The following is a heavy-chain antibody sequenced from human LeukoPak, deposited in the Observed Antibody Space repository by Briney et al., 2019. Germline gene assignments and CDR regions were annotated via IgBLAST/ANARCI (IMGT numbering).Heavy chain of an antibody. Sequence: PGGSLRLSCAASGFTFSSYSMNWVRQAPGKGLEWVSYISSSSSTIYYADSVKGRFTISRVNAKNSLYLQMNSLRAEDTAVYYCARDGAGYQLLHDYWGQGTLVTVSS. J-gene: IGHJ4*02. CDR1: GFTFSSYS. D-gene: IGHD2-2*01. CDR2: ISSSSSTI. V-gene: IGHV3-48*01. CDR3: ARDGAGYQLLHDY.